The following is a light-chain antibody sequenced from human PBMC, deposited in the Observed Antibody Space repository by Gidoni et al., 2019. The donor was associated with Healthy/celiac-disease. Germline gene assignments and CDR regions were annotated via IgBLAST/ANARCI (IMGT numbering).Light chain of an antibody. J-gene: IGLJ3*02. CDR1: SSNIGSNY. CDR2: RNN. CDR3: AAWDDSLSGPCWV. Sequence: QSVLTQPPSASGTPGQRVTISCSGSSSNIGSNYVYWYQQLPGTAPKLLIYRNNPRPSGVPDRFSGSKSGTSASLAISGLRSEDEADYYCAAWDDSLSGPCWVFGGGTKLTVL. V-gene: IGLV1-47*01.